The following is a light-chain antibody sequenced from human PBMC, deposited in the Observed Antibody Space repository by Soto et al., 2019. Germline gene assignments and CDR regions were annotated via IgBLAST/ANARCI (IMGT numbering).Light chain of an antibody. CDR3: QQYKTYWT. Sequence: DIPMTQSPSTLSASVGDXVTITCRASESISTWLAWYQQKEGKAPKLLMHGASRLESGVPSRFSGSGSGTEFTLTISSLQPDDFGTYYCQQYKTYWTLGQGTKVDIK. V-gene: IGKV1-5*01. J-gene: IGKJ1*01. CDR1: ESISTW. CDR2: GAS.